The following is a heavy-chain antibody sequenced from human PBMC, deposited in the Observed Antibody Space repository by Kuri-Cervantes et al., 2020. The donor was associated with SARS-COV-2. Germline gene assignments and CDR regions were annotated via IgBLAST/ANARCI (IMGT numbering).Heavy chain of an antibody. Sequence: GESLKISCAATRLSFNNAWMNWVRQAPGKVLEWVGRIRSETDGGTTDYIAPVKGRFTISRDDSKNTLYLQMNSLTSEDTAVYYCATGTYSSGFGLLLYLGQGTLVTVSS. J-gene: IGHJ4*02. D-gene: IGHD5-18*01. CDR1: RLSFNNAW. V-gene: IGHV3-15*07. CDR3: ATGTYSSGFGLLLY. CDR2: IRSETDGGTT.